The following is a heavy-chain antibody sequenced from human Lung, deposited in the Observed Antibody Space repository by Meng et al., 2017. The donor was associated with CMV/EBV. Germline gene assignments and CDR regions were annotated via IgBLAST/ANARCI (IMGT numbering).Heavy chain of an antibody. CDR1: GGSLSSSSYY. D-gene: IGHD6-19*01. V-gene: IGHV4-39*01. J-gene: IGHJ5*02. Sequence: SETLSLTCTVSGGSLSSSSYYWGWIRQPTGKGLEWIGSIYYSGSTYYNPSLTSRVTISIDTFKNQFSLKLSSVTAADTAVYYCARPIVRSGWYPPYNWCEPCGQETXVTVSS. CDR2: IYYSGST. CDR3: ARPIVRSGWYPPYNWCEP.